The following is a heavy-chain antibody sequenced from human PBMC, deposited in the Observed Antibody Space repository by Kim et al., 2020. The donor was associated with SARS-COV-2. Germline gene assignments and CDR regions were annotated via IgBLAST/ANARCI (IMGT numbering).Heavy chain of an antibody. CDR3: ARVPSGWYFIGFDY. CDR2: IYYSGST. J-gene: IGHJ4*02. Sequence: SETLSLTCTVSGGSISSSSYYWGWIRQPPGKGLEWIGSIYYSGSTYYNPSLKSRVTISVDTSKNQFSLKLSSVTAADTAVYYCARVPSGWYFIGFDYWGQGTLVTVSS. CDR1: GGSISSSSYY. V-gene: IGHV4-39*01. D-gene: IGHD6-19*01.